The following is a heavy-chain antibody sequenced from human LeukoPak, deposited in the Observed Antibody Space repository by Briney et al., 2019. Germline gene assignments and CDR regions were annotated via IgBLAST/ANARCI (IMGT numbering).Heavy chain of an antibody. D-gene: IGHD6-6*01. CDR3: ARGTVHSSSPLDYYYYMDV. V-gene: IGHV4-39*07. J-gene: IGHJ6*03. CDR1: GGSISTGSYY. Sequence: PSETLSLTCTVSGGSISTGSYYWGWIRQPPGKGLEWIGSIYYSGNTYYNPSLKSRVTISVDTSKNQFSLKLNSVTAADTAVYYSARGTVHSSSPLDYYYYMDVWGKGATVTVSS. CDR2: IYYSGNT.